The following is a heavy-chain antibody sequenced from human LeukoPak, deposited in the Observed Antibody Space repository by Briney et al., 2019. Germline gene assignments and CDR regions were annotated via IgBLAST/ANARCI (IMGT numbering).Heavy chain of an antibody. Sequence: ASVKVSCKASGYIFTGYAMHWVRQAPGQGLEWMGWINVGNGNTKCSQKSQGRVTITRDTSASTVYMELSSLRSEDTAVYFCARVDPQEAFDIWGQGTLVTVSS. J-gene: IGHJ3*02. V-gene: IGHV1-3*01. CDR1: GYIFTGYA. CDR2: INVGNGNT. CDR3: ARVDPQEAFDI.